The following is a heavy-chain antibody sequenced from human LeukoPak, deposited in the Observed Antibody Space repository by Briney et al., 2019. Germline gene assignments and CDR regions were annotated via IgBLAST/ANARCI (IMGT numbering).Heavy chain of an antibody. CDR1: GFTLSSYG. D-gene: IGHD6-19*01. CDR2: ISFDGTKK. J-gene: IGHJ4*02. V-gene: IGHV3-30*18. CDR3: AKGYSSGWVWYYFDY. Sequence: TGRSLRLSCAASGFTLSSYGMHWVRQAPGKGLEWVAVISFDGTKKYYADSVKGRFTISRDNSKNMLYLQMNSLRAEDTAVYYCAKGYSSGWVWYYFDYWGQGTLGTVSS.